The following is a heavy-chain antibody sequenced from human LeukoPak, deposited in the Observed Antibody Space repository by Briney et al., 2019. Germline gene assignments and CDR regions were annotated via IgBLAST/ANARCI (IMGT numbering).Heavy chain of an antibody. CDR2: INPNSGGT. J-gene: IGHJ4*02. CDR3: ARDVQGQRLKDY. Sequence: ASVKVSCKASGYTFTGYYMHWVRQAPGQGLEWMGWINPNSGGTNYVQKFQGRVTMTGDTSISTAYMELSRLGSDDTAVYYCARDVQGQRLKDYWGQGTLVTVSS. V-gene: IGHV1-2*02. D-gene: IGHD6-25*01. CDR1: GYTFTGYY.